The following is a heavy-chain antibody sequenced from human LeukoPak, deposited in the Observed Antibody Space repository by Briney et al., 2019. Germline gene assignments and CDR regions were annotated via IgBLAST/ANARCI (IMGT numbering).Heavy chain of an antibody. J-gene: IGHJ6*03. CDR1: GYTFTGYY. CDR3: AREAYASGSFRTDYYYMDV. CDR2: INPNSGGT. D-gene: IGHD3-10*01. Sequence: APVKVSCKASGYTFTGYYMHWVRQAPGQGLEWMGWINPNSGGTNYAQKFQGRVTMTRDTSISTAYMELSRLRSDDTAVYYCAREAYASGSFRTDYYYMDVWGKGTTVTISS. V-gene: IGHV1-2*02.